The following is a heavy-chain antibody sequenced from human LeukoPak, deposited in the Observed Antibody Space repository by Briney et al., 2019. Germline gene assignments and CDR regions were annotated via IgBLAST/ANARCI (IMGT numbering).Heavy chain of an antibody. J-gene: IGHJ2*01. CDR1: GFNVKTNY. D-gene: IGHD3-10*01. CDR2: FYSGGTV. V-gene: IGHV3-66*01. Sequence: GGSLRLSCAASGFNVKTNYMSWVRQSPGKGLEWVSVFYSGGTVRYADSVRYRFTISRDISKNMVNLQMNSLRVEDTAVYYCTRDPHNSGSGRYFDLWGRGTLVTVYS. CDR3: TRDPHNSGSGRYFDL.